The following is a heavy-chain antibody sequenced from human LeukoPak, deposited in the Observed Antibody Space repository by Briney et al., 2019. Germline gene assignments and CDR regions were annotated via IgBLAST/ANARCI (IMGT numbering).Heavy chain of an antibody. J-gene: IGHJ3*02. D-gene: IGHD1-26*01. Sequence: SVKVSCKASVGTFSSYAISWVRQAPGQGLEWMGGIIPIFGTANYAQKFQGRVTITTDESTSTAYMELSSLRSEHTAVYYCARDVLGLQWDLNHDAFDIWGQGTMVTVSS. CDR3: ARDVLGLQWDLNHDAFDI. V-gene: IGHV1-69*05. CDR2: IIPIFGTA. CDR1: VGTFSSYA.